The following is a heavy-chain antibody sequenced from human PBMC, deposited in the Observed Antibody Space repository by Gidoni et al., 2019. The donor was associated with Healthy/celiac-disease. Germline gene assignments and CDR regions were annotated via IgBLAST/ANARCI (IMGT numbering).Heavy chain of an antibody. CDR2: ISAYNGNT. CDR3: AREGEYYGSGSYLIDY. CDR1: GYPFTIYG. Sequence: QVHLVQSGAEVKKPWASVKVSCKASGYPFTIYGISWVRQAPGQGLEWMGWISAYNGNTNYAQKLQGRVTMTTDTSTSTAYMELRSLRSDDTAVYYCAREGEYYGSGSYLIDYWGQGTLVTVSS. V-gene: IGHV1-18*01. D-gene: IGHD3-10*01. J-gene: IGHJ4*02.